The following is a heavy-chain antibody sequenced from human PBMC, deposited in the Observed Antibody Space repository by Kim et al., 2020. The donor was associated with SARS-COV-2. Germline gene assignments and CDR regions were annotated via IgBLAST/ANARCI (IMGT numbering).Heavy chain of an antibody. V-gene: IGHV3-23*01. CDR2: ISGAGVNT. CDR1: GFRFDNYA. J-gene: IGHJ4*02. CDR3: VKDGGGWYTSVWYYFDS. Sequence: GGSLRLSCAASGFRFDNYAMTWVRQAPGKGLEWVSIISGAGVNTYYADSVKGRFTISRDNSKNTLFLQMNSLRADDTAIYRCVKDGGGWYTSVWYYFDSWGQGTLVTVSA. D-gene: IGHD6-19*01.